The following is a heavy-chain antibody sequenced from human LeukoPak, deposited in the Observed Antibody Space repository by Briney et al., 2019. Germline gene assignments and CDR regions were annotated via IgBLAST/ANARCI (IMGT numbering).Heavy chain of an antibody. V-gene: IGHV3-33*01. CDR3: ARLRYASGSYSVFDY. CDR2: IWYDGSNK. J-gene: IGHJ4*02. Sequence: GGSLRLSCAASGFTFSSYGMHWVRQAPGKGLEWVAVIWYDGSNKYYADSVKGRFTISRDNSKNTLYLQMNSLRAEDTAVYYCARLRYASGSYSVFDYWGQGTLVTVSS. CDR1: GFTFSSYG. D-gene: IGHD3-10*01.